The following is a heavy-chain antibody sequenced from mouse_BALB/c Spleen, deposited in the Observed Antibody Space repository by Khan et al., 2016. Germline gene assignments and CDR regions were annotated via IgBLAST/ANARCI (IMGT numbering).Heavy chain of an antibody. CDR2: INPNTGYT. CDR3: ARWVMITTFAY. V-gene: IGHV1-7*01. D-gene: IGHD2-4*01. J-gene: IGHJ3*01. CDR1: GYTFTSYW. Sequence: QVQLQQSGAELAKPGASVKMSCKASGYTFTSYWMHWVKQRPGQGLEWIGYINPNTGYTEFIHKFKDKATLTADKSSSTVYMQLSSLTSEDSAVDYWARWVMITTFAYWGQGTLVTVSA.